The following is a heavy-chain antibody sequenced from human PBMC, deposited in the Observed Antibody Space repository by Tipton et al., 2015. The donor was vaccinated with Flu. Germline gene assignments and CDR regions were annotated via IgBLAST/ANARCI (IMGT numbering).Heavy chain of an antibody. V-gene: IGHV1-18*01. CDR1: GYTFTNNG. Sequence: QLVQSGAEVKKPGASVKVSCTASGYTFTNNGFHWVRQAPGQGLEWMGWISGYTGNTNYAQRFHGRVTMTTDTSTNTAYMELRTLRSDDTAVYYCARGLDYGDPDYWGPGTLVTVSS. D-gene: IGHD4-17*01. CDR3: ARGLDYGDPDY. J-gene: IGHJ4*02. CDR2: ISGYTGNT.